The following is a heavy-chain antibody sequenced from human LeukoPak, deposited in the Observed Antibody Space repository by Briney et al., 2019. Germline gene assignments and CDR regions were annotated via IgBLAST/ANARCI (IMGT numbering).Heavy chain of an antibody. Sequence: PSGTLSVTCAVSGGSISSSGYWGWIRQPPGKGLEWIGSIYYTGSTYYNPSLKSRVTISIDTPDNQFSLKLSSVTAADTAVYYCARGVDYDYVWGSYRLHYFDYWGQGTLVTVSS. V-gene: IGHV4-39*07. CDR2: IYYTGST. CDR1: GGSISSSGY. D-gene: IGHD3-16*02. CDR3: ARGVDYDYVWGSYRLHYFDY. J-gene: IGHJ4*02.